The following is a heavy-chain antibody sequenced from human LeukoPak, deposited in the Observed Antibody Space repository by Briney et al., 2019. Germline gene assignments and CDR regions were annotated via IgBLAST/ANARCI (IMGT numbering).Heavy chain of an antibody. CDR1: GFTFSSYW. CDR3: ARGAGYFDSSGYYYFDY. D-gene: IGHD3-22*01. Sequence: QPGGSLRLSCAASGFTFSSYWMSWVRQAPGKGLEWVANIKQDGSEKYYVDSVKGRFTISRDNARNSLYLQMNSLRAEDTAVYYCARGAGYFDSSGYYYFDYWGQGTLVTVSS. J-gene: IGHJ4*02. V-gene: IGHV3-7*01. CDR2: IKQDGSEK.